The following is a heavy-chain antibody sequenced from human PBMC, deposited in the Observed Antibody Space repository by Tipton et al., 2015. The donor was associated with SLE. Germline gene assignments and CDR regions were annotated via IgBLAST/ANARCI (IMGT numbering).Heavy chain of an antibody. Sequence: TLSLTCTVSGGSVSSGGYYWSWIRQPPGKGLEWIGYIYDSGSTSYNPSLKSRVTISEDTSKQQFSLKLNSLTAADTAVYYCARHAGYYAYFDSWGQGILVTVSS. CDR1: GGSVSSGGYY. V-gene: IGHV4-61*08. CDR2: IYDSGST. CDR3: ARHAGYYAYFDS. D-gene: IGHD4-17*01. J-gene: IGHJ4*02.